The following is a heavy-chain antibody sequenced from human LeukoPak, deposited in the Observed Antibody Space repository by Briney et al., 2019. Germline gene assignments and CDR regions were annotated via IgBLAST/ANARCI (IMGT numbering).Heavy chain of an antibody. Sequence: PGRSLRLSCAASGFTFSSYAMHWVRQAPGKGLEWVAVISYDGSNKYYADSVQGRFTISRDNSKNTLYLQMNSLRAEDTAVYYCARELDYYGSGSYGSAFDIWGQGTMVTVSS. V-gene: IGHV3-30*04. CDR2: ISYDGSNK. CDR3: ARELDYYGSGSYGSAFDI. J-gene: IGHJ3*02. CDR1: GFTFSSYA. D-gene: IGHD3-10*01.